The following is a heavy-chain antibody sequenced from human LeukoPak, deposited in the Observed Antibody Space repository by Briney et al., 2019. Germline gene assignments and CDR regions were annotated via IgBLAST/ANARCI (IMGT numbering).Heavy chain of an antibody. Sequence: ASVKVSCKASGGTFTSYDINWVRQATGQGLEWMGWMNPNSGNTGYAQKFQGRVTMTRNTSISTAYMELSSLRSEDTAVYYCARGKGDRAYCSGGSCPYYYYYYMDVWGKGTTVTVSS. CDR2: MNPNSGNT. J-gene: IGHJ6*03. V-gene: IGHV1-8*01. CDR3: ARGKGDRAYCSGGSCPYYYYYYMDV. D-gene: IGHD2-15*01. CDR1: GGTFTSYD.